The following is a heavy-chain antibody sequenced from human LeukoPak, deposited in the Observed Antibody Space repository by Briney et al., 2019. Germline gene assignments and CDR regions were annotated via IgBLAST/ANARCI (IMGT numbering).Heavy chain of an antibody. CDR2: INHSGST. D-gene: IGHD6-13*01. Sequence: SETLSLTCAVYGGSFSGYYWSWIRQPPGKGLEWIGEINHSGSTNYNPSLKSRVTISVDTSKNQFSLKLSSVTAADTAVYYCASTYSRRFNPWGQGTLVTVSS. V-gene: IGHV4-34*01. CDR3: ASTYSRRFNP. J-gene: IGHJ5*02. CDR1: GGSFSGYY.